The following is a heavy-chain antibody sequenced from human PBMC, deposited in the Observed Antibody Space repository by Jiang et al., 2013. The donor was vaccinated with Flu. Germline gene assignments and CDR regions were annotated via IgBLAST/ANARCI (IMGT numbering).Heavy chain of an antibody. J-gene: IGHJ4*02. CDR1: GFTFSSYG. CDR2: IWYDGSNK. CDR3: ARESNTAYFDY. D-gene: IGHD5-18*01. Sequence: QLVESGGGVVQPGRSLRLSCAASGFTFSSYGMHWVRQAPGKGLEWVAVIWYDGSNKYYADSVKGRFTISRDNSKNTLYLQMNSLRAEDTAVYYCARESNTAYFDYWGQGTLVTVSS. V-gene: IGHV3-33*01.